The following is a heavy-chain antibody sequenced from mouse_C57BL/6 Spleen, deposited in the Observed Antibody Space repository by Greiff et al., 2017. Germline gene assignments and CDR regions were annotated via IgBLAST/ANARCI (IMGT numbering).Heavy chain of an antibody. D-gene: IGHD1-1*01. CDR1: GYTFTSYW. CDR2: IYPGSGST. CDR3: AREGITTVMDY. J-gene: IGHJ4*01. V-gene: IGHV1-55*01. Sequence: VQLQQPGAELVKPGASVTMSCKASGYTFTSYWITWVKQRPGQGLEWIGDIYPGSGSTNYNEKFKSKATLTVDTSSSTAYMQLSSLTSEDSAVYYCAREGITTVMDYWGQGTSVTVSS.